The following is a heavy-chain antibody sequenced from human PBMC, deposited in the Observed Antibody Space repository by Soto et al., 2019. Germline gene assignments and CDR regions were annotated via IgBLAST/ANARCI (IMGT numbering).Heavy chain of an antibody. J-gene: IGHJ6*02. V-gene: IGHV3-23*01. CDR2: ISGSGGST. CDR1: GFTFSSYA. CDR3: AKVGANYYYYGMDV. Sequence: PGGSLRLSCAASGFTFSSYAMSWVRQAPGKGLEWVSAISGSGGSTYYADSVKGRFTISRNNSKNTLYLQMNSLRAEDTAVYYCAKVGANYYYYGMDVWGQGTTVTVSS.